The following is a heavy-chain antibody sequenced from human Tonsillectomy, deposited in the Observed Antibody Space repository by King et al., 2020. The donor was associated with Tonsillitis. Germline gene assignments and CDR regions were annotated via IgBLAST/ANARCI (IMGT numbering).Heavy chain of an antibody. CDR1: GGSISSYTYY. V-gene: IGHV4-39*01. D-gene: IGHD3/OR15-3a*01. Sequence: QLQESGPGLVKPSETLSLTCTVSGGSISSYTYYWGWVRQAPGKGLGWVGIKSHCGCTPYNPPLRSRVTISVDTSKIKLSLGLDSVTPADTAVYYCSFWTGAQDYWGLGTLVTVSS. J-gene: IGHJ4*02. CDR3: SFWTGAQDY. CDR2: KSHCGCT.